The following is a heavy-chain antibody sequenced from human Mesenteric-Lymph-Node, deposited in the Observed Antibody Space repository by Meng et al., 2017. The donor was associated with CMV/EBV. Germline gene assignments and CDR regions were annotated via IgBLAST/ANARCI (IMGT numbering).Heavy chain of an antibody. D-gene: IGHD2-21*01. V-gene: IGHV4-39*07. J-gene: IGHJ1*01. CDR1: GDSISSSSYY. CDR2: IYYSGST. Sequence: TCTVSGDSISSSSYYWGWIRQPPGKGLEWIGSIYYSGSTYYNPSLKSRVSISVDTSKNHFSLKLSSVTAADTAVYYCARGGGVKHFQHWGQGTLVTVSS. CDR3: ARGGGVKHFQH.